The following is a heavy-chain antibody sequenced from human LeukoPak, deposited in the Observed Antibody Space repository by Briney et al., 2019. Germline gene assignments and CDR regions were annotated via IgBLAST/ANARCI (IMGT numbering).Heavy chain of an antibody. V-gene: IGHV4-59*01. J-gene: IGHJ4*02. Sequence: SETLSLTCTVSGGSNSSFYWGWIRQPPGKGLEWIGYIYNSGSTDYNPSLKSRVTISVDTSKNQFSLKLSSVTAADTAVYYCARDVGGGPFFDYWGQGTLVTVSS. D-gene: IGHD2-15*01. CDR2: IYNSGST. CDR3: ARDVGGGPFFDY. CDR1: GGSNSSFY.